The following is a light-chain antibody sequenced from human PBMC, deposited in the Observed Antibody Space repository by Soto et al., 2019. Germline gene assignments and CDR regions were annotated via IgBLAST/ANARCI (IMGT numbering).Light chain of an antibody. V-gene: IGKV1-5*03. CDR3: QQYDNYSRT. Sequence: DIQMTQSPSTLSASVGDRVTITCRASHSISNWLAWYQQKPGKAPKLLIYRASNLEGGVPSRFSGSGSGTEFTLTISSLQPHDFATYYCQQYDNYSRTFGKGTKVDI. J-gene: IGKJ1*01. CDR2: RAS. CDR1: HSISNW.